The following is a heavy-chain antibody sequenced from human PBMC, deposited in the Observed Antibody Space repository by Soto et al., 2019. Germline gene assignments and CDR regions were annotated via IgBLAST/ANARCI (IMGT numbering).Heavy chain of an antibody. V-gene: IGHV4-39*01. CDR1: GDSFSSSGYY. CDR3: AGAWSCSSTTCYRLDH. CDR2: SYYTGST. J-gene: IGHJ5*02. D-gene: IGHD2-2*01. Sequence: SETLSLTCTVSGDSFSSSGYYWGWIRQSPGKGLEWIGSSYYTGSTYYNPSLKSRVTISVDTSKNQFSLRLSSVTAADTAVYYCAGAWSCSSTTCYRLDHWGQGTPVTVSS.